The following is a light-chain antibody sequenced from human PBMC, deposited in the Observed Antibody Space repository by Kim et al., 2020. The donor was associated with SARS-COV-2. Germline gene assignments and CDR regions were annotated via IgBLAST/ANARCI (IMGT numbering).Light chain of an antibody. J-gene: IGKJ1*01. CDR1: QGITNS. Sequence: DIQMTQSPSSLSVSVGDRVTITCRASQGITNSLAWYQQKPGKVPQLLIYAASALQSGVPSRFSGSGSGTDFTLTISSLQPEDVATYYCQKYSSAPWKFGQGTKLDIK. CDR3: QKYSSAPWK. CDR2: AAS. V-gene: IGKV1-27*01.